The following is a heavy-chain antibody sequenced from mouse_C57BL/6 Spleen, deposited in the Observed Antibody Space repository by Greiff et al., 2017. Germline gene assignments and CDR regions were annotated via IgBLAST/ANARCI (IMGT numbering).Heavy chain of an antibody. V-gene: IGHV1-50*01. CDR2: IDPSDSYT. CDR1: GYTFTSYW. D-gene: IGHD3-1*01. CDR3: ARRGSPYYFDY. Sequence: QVQLQQPGAELVKPGASVKLSCKASGYTFTSYWMQWVKQRPGQGLEWIGEIDPSDSYTNYNQKFKGKATLTVDTSSSTAYMQLSSLTSEDSAVDYCARRGSPYYFDYWGQGTTLTVSS. J-gene: IGHJ2*01.